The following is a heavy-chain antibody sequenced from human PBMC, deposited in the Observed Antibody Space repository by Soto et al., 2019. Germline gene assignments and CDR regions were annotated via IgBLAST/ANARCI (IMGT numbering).Heavy chain of an antibody. J-gene: IGHJ4*02. Sequence: EVQLVESGGGLVKPGGSLRLSCAASGFTFSSYSMNWVRQAPGKGLEWVSSISSSSSYIYYADSVKGRFTISRDNAKNSLYLQMNSLRVEDTAVYYCARATGYCSSTSCYTAAPFDYWGQGTLVTVSS. CDR2: ISSSSSYI. V-gene: IGHV3-21*01. CDR1: GFTFSSYS. CDR3: ARATGYCSSTSCYTAAPFDY. D-gene: IGHD2-2*02.